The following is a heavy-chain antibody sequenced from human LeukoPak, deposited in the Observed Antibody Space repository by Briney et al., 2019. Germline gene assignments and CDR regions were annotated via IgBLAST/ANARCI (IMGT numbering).Heavy chain of an antibody. V-gene: IGHV3-21*01. J-gene: IGHJ4*02. Sequence: GGSLRLSCAASGFAFSSYSMNWVRQAPGRGLEWVSSISSSSSYIYYADSLKGRFTISRGDAKNSLYLQMNSLRAEDTAVYYCARDSTPWGEAGRDFDYWGQGALVTVSS. CDR3: ARDSTPWGEAGRDFDY. CDR1: GFAFSSYS. D-gene: IGHD3-16*01. CDR2: ISSSSSYI.